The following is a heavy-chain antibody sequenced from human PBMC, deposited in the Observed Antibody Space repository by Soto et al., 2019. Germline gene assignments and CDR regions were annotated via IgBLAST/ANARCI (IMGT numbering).Heavy chain of an antibody. D-gene: IGHD2-8*01. CDR2: IDGSSDYT. CDR3: ARDLRFSSTNYFDF. V-gene: IGHV3-11*06. J-gene: IGHJ4*02. Sequence: QVQLVESGGGLVKPGGSLRLSCTASGFLFTDYYMSWIRQPPGKGLEWLAYIDGSSDYTNSADSVKGRFTISRDNAKNSLLLPMNNRRADDTAVYYCARDLRFSSTNYFDFWGRGTLVTVSS. CDR1: GFLFTDYY.